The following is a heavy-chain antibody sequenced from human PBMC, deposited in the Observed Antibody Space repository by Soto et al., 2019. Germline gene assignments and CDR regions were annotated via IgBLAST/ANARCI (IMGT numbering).Heavy chain of an antibody. CDR3: ARVYDSSGYYHEHYYYYYGMDV. V-gene: IGHV3-30-3*01. CDR2: ISYDGSNK. CDR1: GFTFSSYA. Sequence: GGSLRLSCAASGFTFSSYAMHWVRQAPGKGLEWVAVISYDGSNKYYADSVKGRFTISRDNSKNTLYLQMNSLRAEDTVVYYCARVYDSSGYYHEHYYYYYGMDVWGQGTTVTVSS. J-gene: IGHJ6*02. D-gene: IGHD3-22*01.